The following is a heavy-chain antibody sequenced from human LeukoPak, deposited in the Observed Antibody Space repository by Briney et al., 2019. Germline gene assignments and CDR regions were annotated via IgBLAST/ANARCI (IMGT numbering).Heavy chain of an antibody. CDR3: ARDGGYCSSTSCPRYYYYYMDV. V-gene: IGHV1-69*05. CDR2: IIPIFGTA. Sequence: SVKVSCKASGGTFSSYAISWVRQAPGQGLEWMGGIIPIFGTANYAQKFQGRVTITTDESTSTAYMELSSLRSEDTAVYYCARDGGYCSSTSCPRYYYYYMDVWGKGTTVTVSS. CDR1: GGTFSSYA. D-gene: IGHD2-2*01. J-gene: IGHJ6*03.